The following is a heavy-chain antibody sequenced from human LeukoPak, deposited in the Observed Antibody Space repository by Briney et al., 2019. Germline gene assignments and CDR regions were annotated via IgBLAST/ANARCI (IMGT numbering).Heavy chain of an antibody. Sequence: SETLSLTXTVSGGSIRSYYWSWIRQPAGKGLEWIGRIYTSGSTNYNPSLKSRVTMSVDTSKNQFSLKLSSVTAADTAVYYCARDVDSSGWYWYHWFDPWGQGTLVTVSS. J-gene: IGHJ5*02. CDR2: IYTSGST. V-gene: IGHV4-4*07. D-gene: IGHD6-19*01. CDR3: ARDVDSSGWYWYHWFDP. CDR1: GGSIRSYY.